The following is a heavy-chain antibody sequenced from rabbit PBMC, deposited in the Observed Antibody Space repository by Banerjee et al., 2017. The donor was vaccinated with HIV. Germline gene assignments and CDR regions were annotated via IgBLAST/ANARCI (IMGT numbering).Heavy chain of an antibody. D-gene: IGHD1-1*01. CDR2: IKTSSGST. CDR3: TIFGDASSGFNL. Sequence: QEQLEESGGDLVKPGASLTLTCTASGFSLSSYAMSWVRQAPGKGLEWIGCIKTSSGSTYYANWAKGRFAISEASSTTVTLQMPSLTAADTATYFCTIFGDASSGFNLWGPGTLVTVS. J-gene: IGHJ4*01. V-gene: IGHV1S45*01. CDR1: GFSLSSYA.